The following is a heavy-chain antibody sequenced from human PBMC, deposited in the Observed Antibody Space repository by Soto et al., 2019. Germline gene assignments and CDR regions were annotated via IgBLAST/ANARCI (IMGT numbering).Heavy chain of an antibody. J-gene: IGHJ1*01. CDR1: GGSISSGGYY. Sequence: SETLSLTCTVSGGSISSGGYYWSWIRQHPGKGLEWIWYIYYSGSTYYNPSLKSRVTISVDTSKNQFSLKLSSVTAADTAVYYCARVGDGYSFKSWGQGTLVTVSS. V-gene: IGHV4-31*03. D-gene: IGHD2-21*01. CDR2: IYYSGST. CDR3: ARVGDGYSFKS.